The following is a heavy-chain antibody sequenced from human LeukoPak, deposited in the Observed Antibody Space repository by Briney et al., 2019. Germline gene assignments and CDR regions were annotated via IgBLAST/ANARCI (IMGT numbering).Heavy chain of an antibody. Sequence: ASVKVSCKASGYTFINNWMHWVRQAPGQGLEWMGWINPNSGGTNYAQKFQGRVTMTRDTSISTAYMELSRLRSDGTAVYYCARDIPESGATKEPIDYWGQGTLVTVSS. CDR1: GYTFINNW. CDR3: ARDIPESGATKEPIDY. J-gene: IGHJ4*02. CDR2: INPNSGGT. D-gene: IGHD4/OR15-4a*01. V-gene: IGHV1-2*02.